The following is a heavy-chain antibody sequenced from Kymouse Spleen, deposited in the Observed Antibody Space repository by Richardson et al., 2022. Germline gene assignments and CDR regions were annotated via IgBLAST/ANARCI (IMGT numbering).Heavy chain of an antibody. V-gene: IGHV3-7*01. CDR3: ARLFITMVRGVIITFYFDY. D-gene: IGHD3-10*01. J-gene: IGHJ4*02. CDR2: IKQDGSEK. CDR1: GFTFSSYW. Sequence: EVQLVESGGGLVQPGGSLRLSCAASGFTFSSYWMSWVRQAPGKGLEWVANIKQDGSEKYYVDSVKGRFTISRDNAKNSLYLQMNSLRAEDTAVYYCARLFITMVRGVIITFYFDYWGQGTLVTVSS.